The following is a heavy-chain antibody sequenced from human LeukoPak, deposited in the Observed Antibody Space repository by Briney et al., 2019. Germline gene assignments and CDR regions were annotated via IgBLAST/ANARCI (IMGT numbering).Heavy chain of an antibody. V-gene: IGHV4-38-2*02. CDR3: ARGDDRTVNFDY. D-gene: IGHD1-14*01. J-gene: IGHJ4*02. CDR2: IYHSGST. CDR1: GYSISSGYY. Sequence: SETLSLTCTVSGYSISSGYYWGWIRQPPGKGLEWIGSIYHSGSTYYNPSLKSRVTISVDTSKNQFSLKLSSVTAADTAVYYCARGDDRTVNFDYWGQGTLVTVSS.